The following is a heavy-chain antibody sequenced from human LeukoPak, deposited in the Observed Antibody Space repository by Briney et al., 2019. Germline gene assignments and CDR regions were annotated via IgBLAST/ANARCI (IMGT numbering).Heavy chain of an antibody. Sequence: PGGSLRLSCAASGFTFDDYGMSWVRQAPGKGLEWVSGINWNGGSTGYADSAKGRFTISRDNAKNSLYLQMNSLRAEDTALYYCARYYYGSGVTTGTYYFDYWGQGTLVTVSS. D-gene: IGHD3-10*01. CDR1: GFTFDDYG. J-gene: IGHJ4*02. V-gene: IGHV3-20*04. CDR3: ARYYYGSGVTTGTYYFDY. CDR2: INWNGGST.